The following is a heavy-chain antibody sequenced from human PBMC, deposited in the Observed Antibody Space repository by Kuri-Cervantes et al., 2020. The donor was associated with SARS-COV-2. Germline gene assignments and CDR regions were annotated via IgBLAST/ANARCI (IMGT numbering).Heavy chain of an antibody. J-gene: IGHJ4*02. CDR2: ISWDGGST. CDR1: GFTFDDCA. CDR3: AKDSNYYGSGSYLDY. Sequence: GESLKISCAASGFTFDDCAMHWVRQAPGKGLEWVSLISWDGGSTYYADSVKGRFTISRDNSKNSLYLQMNSLRAEDTALYYCAKDSNYYGSGSYLDYWGQGTLVTGSS. D-gene: IGHD3-10*01. V-gene: IGHV3-43D*03.